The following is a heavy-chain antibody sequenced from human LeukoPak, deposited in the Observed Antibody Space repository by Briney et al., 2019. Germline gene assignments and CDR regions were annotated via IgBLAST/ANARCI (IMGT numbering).Heavy chain of an antibody. CDR3: ARMDRSRSDAFDI. CDR1: GGSISSGDYF. J-gene: IGHJ3*02. Sequence: SETLSLTCTVSGGSISSGDYFWSWVRQPPGKGLGWIGHIYRTGSTYDNPSLKSRLNISVDTSKNQISLKLTSVTAADTAVYYCARMDRSRSDAFDIWGQGTFVTVSS. CDR2: IYRTGST. D-gene: IGHD2-2*01. V-gene: IGHV4-30-4*01.